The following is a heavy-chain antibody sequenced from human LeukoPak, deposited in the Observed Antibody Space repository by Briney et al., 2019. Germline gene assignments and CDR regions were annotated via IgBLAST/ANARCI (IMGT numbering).Heavy chain of an antibody. CDR2: IKQDGSEK. CDR3: ATWNVYCSGGSCRDY. D-gene: IGHD2-15*01. J-gene: IGHJ4*02. CDR1: GFTFSHYW. V-gene: IGHV3-7*05. Sequence: PGGSLRLSCAASGFTFSHYWMSWVRQAPGKGLEWLANIKQDGSEKYYVDSVEGRFTISRDNAKNSLYLQMNTLRVEDTAVYYCATWNVYCSGGSCRDYWGQGTQVTVSS.